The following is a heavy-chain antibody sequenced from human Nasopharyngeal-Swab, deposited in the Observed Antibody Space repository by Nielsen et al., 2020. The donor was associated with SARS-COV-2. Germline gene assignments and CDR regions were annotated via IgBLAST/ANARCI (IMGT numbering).Heavy chain of an antibody. D-gene: IGHD1-20*01. J-gene: IGHJ4*02. CDR2: INHSGSI. CDR3: ARGRGITVTTPSPVFDY. Sequence: SETPSLTCAVYGGSFSGYYWSWIRQSPGKGLEWIGEINHSGSINYNLSLKSRVTISVETSKNQFPLKLSSVTAADTAVYYCARGRGITVTTPSPVFDYWGQGTLVTVSS. CDR1: GGSFSGYY. V-gene: IGHV4-34*01.